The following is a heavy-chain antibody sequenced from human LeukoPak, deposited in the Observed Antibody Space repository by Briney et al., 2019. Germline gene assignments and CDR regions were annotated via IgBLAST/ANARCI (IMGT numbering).Heavy chain of an antibody. J-gene: IGHJ4*02. V-gene: IGHV4-4*02. CDR1: GGAITTDNW. D-gene: IGHD3-9*01. CDR3: ARVRYSDVLTGYYGDGYFDY. Sequence: PSETLSLTCAVSGGAITTDNWWTWVRQPPGKGLEWIGEIYHSGSTNSNPSLRSRVTISVDTSKKQFSLKLTSVTAADTAVYYCARVRYSDVLTGYYGDGYFDYWGQGTLVTVSS. CDR2: IYHSGST.